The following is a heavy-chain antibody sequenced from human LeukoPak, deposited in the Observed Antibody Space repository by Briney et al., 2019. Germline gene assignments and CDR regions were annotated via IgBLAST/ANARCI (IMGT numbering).Heavy chain of an antibody. D-gene: IGHD3-16*01. CDR2: ILNDGSQE. CDR3: ARDDALGDNALDI. Sequence: GRSLRLSCAASGFTFSSYGTHWVRQAPGKGLEWVAVILNDGSQEKYADSVKGRFTISRDNSKNTLFLQMNSLRAEDTAVYYCARDDALGDNALDIWGQGTMVTVSS. CDR1: GFTFSSYG. V-gene: IGHV3-33*01. J-gene: IGHJ3*02.